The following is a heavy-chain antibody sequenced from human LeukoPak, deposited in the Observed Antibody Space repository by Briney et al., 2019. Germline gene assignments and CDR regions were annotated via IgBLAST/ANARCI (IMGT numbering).Heavy chain of an antibody. D-gene: IGHD2-15*01. CDR1: GFSFSSYA. J-gene: IGHJ4*02. Sequence: GGSLRLSCAASGFSFSSYAMSWVRQAPGKGLEWVSGINWNGGRIGYADSVKGRFTISRDNAKNSLYLQMNSLRAEDTALYYCARRYCSSGSCYSPAFDYWGQGTLVTVSS. CDR2: INWNGGRI. CDR3: ARRYCSSGSCYSPAFDY. V-gene: IGHV3-20*04.